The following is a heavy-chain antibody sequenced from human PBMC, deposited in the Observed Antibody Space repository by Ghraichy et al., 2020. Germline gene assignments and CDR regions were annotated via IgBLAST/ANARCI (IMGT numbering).Heavy chain of an antibody. V-gene: IGHV3-48*02. D-gene: IGHD5-12*01. J-gene: IGHJ4*02. CDR1: GFTFSTYR. CDR3: ARETAEVVATINY. CDR2: ISRSGNNI. Sequence: GGSLRLSCAASGFTFSTYRMNWVRQAPGKGLEWVSYISRSGNNIYYADSVKGRFTISRDNAKNSLYLQMNSLRDEDTAVYYCARETAEVVATINYWGQGTLVTVSS.